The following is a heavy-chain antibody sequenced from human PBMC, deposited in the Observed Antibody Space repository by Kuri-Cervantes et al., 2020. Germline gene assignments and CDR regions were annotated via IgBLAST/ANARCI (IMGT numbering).Heavy chain of an antibody. Sequence: SVKVSCKASGFTFTSSAVQWVRQARGQRLEWIGWIVVGSGNTNYAQKFQERVTITRDMSTSTAYMELSSLRSEDTAVYYCAADGYSSGWYDYWGQGTLVTVSS. CDR2: IVVGSGNT. D-gene: IGHD6-19*01. J-gene: IGHJ4*02. V-gene: IGHV1-58*01. CDR1: GFTFTSSA. CDR3: AADGYSSGWYDY.